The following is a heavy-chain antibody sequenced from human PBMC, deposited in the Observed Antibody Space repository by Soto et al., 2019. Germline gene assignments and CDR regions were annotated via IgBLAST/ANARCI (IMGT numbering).Heavy chain of an antibody. J-gene: IGHJ5*02. CDR3: ARGCSGGSCYRTNWFDP. CDR1: GGTFSSYA. CDR2: IIPIFGTA. V-gene: IGHV1-69*01. D-gene: IGHD2-15*01. Sequence: QVQLVQSGAEVKKPGSSVKVSCKASGGTFSSYAISWVRQAPGQGLEWMGGIIPIFGTANCAQKFQGRVTITADESTSTAYMELSSLRSEDTAVYYCARGCSGGSCYRTNWFDPWGQGTLVTVSS.